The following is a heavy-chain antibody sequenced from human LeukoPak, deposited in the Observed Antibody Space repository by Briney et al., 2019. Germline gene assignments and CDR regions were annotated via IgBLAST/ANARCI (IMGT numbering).Heavy chain of an antibody. J-gene: IGHJ5*02. CDR3: ARGGITIFGVVSTSNWFDP. V-gene: IGHV1-2*02. D-gene: IGHD3-3*01. Sequence: GASVKVSCKASGYTFTGYYMHWVRQAPGQGLEWMGWINPNSGGTNYAQKFQGRVTMTRDTSISTAYMELSRLRSDDTAAYYCARGGITIFGVVSTSNWFDPWGQGTLVTVSS. CDR2: INPNSGGT. CDR1: GYTFTGYY.